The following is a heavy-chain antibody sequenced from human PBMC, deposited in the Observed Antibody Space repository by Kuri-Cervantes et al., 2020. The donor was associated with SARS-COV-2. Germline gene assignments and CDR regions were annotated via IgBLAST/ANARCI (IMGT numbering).Heavy chain of an antibody. D-gene: IGHD1-26*01. CDR1: GFTFSGSA. Sequence: GESLKISCAASGFTFSGSAMHWVRQASGKGLEWVGRIRSKANSYATAYAASVKGRFTISRDDSKNTAYLQMNSLKTEDTAVYYCAKDDYSGSYNFDYWGQGTLVTVSS. CDR3: AKDDYSGSYNFDY. V-gene: IGHV3-73*01. CDR2: IRSKANSYAT. J-gene: IGHJ4*02.